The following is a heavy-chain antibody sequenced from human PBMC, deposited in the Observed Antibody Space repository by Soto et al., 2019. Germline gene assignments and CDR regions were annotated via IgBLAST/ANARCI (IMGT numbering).Heavy chain of an antibody. J-gene: IGHJ6*02. D-gene: IGHD5-12*01. CDR2: IYHSGST. CDR3: ARDSAMTSAWRGFDV. CDR1: NGSISSDGFF. Sequence: QVQLQESGPGLVKPSQTLSLTCTVSNGSISSDGFFWAWVRQHPGKGLEWIGYIYHSGSTYYNPSLQSRLSISIDTSKSQCSLKLTSVTAADTAVYYCARDSAMTSAWRGFDVWGQGTTLTVSS. V-gene: IGHV4-31*03.